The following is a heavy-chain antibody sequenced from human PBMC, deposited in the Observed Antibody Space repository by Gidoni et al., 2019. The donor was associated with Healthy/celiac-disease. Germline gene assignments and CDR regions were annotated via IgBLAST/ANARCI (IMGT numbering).Heavy chain of an antibody. V-gene: IGHV2-70*15. D-gene: IGHD5-18*01. CDR1: GFSLSTSGMC. Sequence: QVTLRVSGPALVKPTQTLTLTCTFSGFSLSTSGMCVSWIRQPPGKALEWLARIDWDDYKYYSTSLKTRLTISKDTSKNQVVLTMTNMDPVDTATYYCARIRVERIQRRGMPDYWGQGTLVTVSS. CDR2: IDWDDYK. J-gene: IGHJ4*02. CDR3: ARIRVERIQRRGMPDY.